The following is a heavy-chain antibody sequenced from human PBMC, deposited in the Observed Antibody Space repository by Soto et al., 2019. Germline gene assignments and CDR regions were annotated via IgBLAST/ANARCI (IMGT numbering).Heavy chain of an antibody. V-gene: IGHV4-4*07. CDR1: GGSINSFY. CDR2: MYVTGST. CDR3: ARDHHYYGSGDSNPFDS. D-gene: IGHD3-10*01. J-gene: IGHJ4*02. Sequence: QVQLQESGPGLVKPSETLSLTCTVSGGSINSFYWSWVRQPAGKGLEWIGRMYVTGSTNYNPSLKNPVSMSLDTSKNHFSLKLSSLTAADTAVYYCARDHHYYGSGDSNPFDSWGQGTLVTVSS.